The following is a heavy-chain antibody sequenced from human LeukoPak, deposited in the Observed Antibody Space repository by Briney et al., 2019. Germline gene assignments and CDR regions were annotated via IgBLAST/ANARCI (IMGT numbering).Heavy chain of an antibody. Sequence: SETLSLTCAVYGGSFSGYYWSWIRQPPGKGLEWIGSIFYSGSTYYNPSLKSRVTISVDTSKKQFSLKLSSVTAADTAVYYCARVRRFYYDSSTKGAFDIWGQGTMVTVSS. CDR1: GGSFSGYY. CDR3: ARVRRFYYDSSTKGAFDI. CDR2: IFYSGST. J-gene: IGHJ3*02. V-gene: IGHV4-34*12. D-gene: IGHD3-22*01.